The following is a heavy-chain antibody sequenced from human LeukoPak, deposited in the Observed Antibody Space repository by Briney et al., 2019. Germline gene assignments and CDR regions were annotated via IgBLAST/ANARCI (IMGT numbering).Heavy chain of an antibody. CDR1: GGSFSGYH. Sequence: SETLSLTCAVYGGSFSGYHWSWIRQPPGKGLEWIGEINHSGSTYFNPSLKSRVTISVDTSKNQFSLNLISVTAADTAMYYCAKSNGYGLIDYWGQGTLVTVSS. CDR3: AKSNGYGLIDY. CDR2: INHSGST. J-gene: IGHJ4*02. D-gene: IGHD5-12*01. V-gene: IGHV4-34*01.